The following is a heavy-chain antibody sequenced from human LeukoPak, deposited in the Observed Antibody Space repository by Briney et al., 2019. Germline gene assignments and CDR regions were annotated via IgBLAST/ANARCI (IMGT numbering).Heavy chain of an antibody. CDR3: AKAPVTSCRGAYCYPFDY. J-gene: IGHJ4*02. Sequence: PGGSLRLSCAASGFTFSNYAMSWVRQAPGKGLEWVSGISGSGDSTYYADSVTGRFIITRDNSKNTVYLQMNSLRAEDAAVYYCAKAPVTSCRGAYCYPFDYWGQGTLVTVSS. CDR2: ISGSGDST. V-gene: IGHV3-23*01. D-gene: IGHD2-21*01. CDR1: GFTFSNYA.